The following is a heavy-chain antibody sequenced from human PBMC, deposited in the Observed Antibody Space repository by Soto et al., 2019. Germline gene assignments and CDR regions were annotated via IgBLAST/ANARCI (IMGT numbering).Heavy chain of an antibody. CDR2: ISYDGSHK. CDR3: AKDLLYYDFWSGYWGERNYYYYYGMDV. V-gene: IGHV3-30*18. D-gene: IGHD3-3*01. CDR1: GFTFSSYG. J-gene: IGHJ6*02. Sequence: LGGSLRLSCAASGFTFSSYGMHWVRQAPGKGLEWVGIISYDGSHKLYADSVKGRFTISRDNSKNTLDLQMNSLRAEDTAVYYCAKDLLYYDFWSGYWGERNYYYYYGMDVWGQGTTVTVSS.